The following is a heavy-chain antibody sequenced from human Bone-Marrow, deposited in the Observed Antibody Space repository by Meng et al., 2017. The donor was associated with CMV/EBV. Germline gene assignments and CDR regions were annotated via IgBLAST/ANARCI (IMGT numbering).Heavy chain of an antibody. CDR2: VYYSGST. J-gene: IGHJ1*01. CDR1: GGSISSSSYY. Sequence: SETLSLTCTVSGGSISSSSYYWGWIRQPPGKGLEWIGSVYYSGSTYYNPSLKSRVSISVDTSKDQFSLKLSSVTAADTAIYYRATGGSYGDWGQGTLVTVSS. V-gene: IGHV4-39*07. CDR3: ATGGSYGD. D-gene: IGHD2-15*01.